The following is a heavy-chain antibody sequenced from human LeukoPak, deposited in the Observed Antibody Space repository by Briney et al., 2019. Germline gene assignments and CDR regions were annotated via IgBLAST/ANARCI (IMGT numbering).Heavy chain of an antibody. CDR2: IYPGDSDT. V-gene: IGHV5-51*01. CDR1: GYSFTNYW. Sequence: GESLKISCTGSGYSFTNYWIGWVRQMPGKGLEWMGIIYPGDSDTRYSPSFQGQVTISADKSINTAYLQWGSLKASDSAMYYCARRGYCTSGTCEYFDSWGQGTLVTVSS. CDR3: ARRGYCTSGTCEYFDS. D-gene: IGHD2-8*01. J-gene: IGHJ4*02.